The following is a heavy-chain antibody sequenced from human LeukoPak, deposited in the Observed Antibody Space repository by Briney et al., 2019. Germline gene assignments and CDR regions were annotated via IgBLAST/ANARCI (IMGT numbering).Heavy chain of an antibody. V-gene: IGHV4-4*07. J-gene: IGHJ3*02. CDR2: IYASGST. D-gene: IGHD4-17*01. CDR1: GGSISSYY. Sequence: SETLSLTCTVPGGSISSYYWSWIRQPAGKGLEWIGRIYASGSTNHNPSLKSRVTMSVDTSKNQFSLKLSSVTAADTAVYYCARAATTVTREIWGQGTMVTVSS. CDR3: ARAATTVTREI.